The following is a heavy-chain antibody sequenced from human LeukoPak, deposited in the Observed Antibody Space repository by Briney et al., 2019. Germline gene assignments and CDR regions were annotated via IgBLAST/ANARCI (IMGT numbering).Heavy chain of an antibody. CDR3: ARRAEAVAGHFDY. CDR2: ISGSSGII. CDR1: GFTFNTYT. D-gene: IGHD6-19*01. J-gene: IGHJ4*02. V-gene: IGHV3-48*04. Sequence: GGSLRLSCAASGFTFNTYTMNWVRQAPGKGLEWVSYISGSSGIIDYADSVRGRFTISRDNAKNTLYLQMNRLRAEDTAVYYCARRAEAVAGHFDYWGQGTLVTVSS.